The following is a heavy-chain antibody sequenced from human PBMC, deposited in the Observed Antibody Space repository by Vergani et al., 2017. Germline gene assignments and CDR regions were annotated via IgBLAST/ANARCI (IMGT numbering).Heavy chain of an antibody. J-gene: IGHJ4*02. CDR1: GFTFSSYA. Sequence: QVQLVESGGGVVQPGRSLRLSCAASGFTFSSYAMHWVRQAPGKGLEWVAVISYDGSNKYYADSVKGRFTISRDNSKNTLYLQMNSLRAEDTAVYYCARDGYYYGSGFDYWGQGTLVTVSS. CDR2: ISYDGSNK. D-gene: IGHD3-10*01. CDR3: ARDGYYYGSGFDY. V-gene: IGHV3-30-3*01.